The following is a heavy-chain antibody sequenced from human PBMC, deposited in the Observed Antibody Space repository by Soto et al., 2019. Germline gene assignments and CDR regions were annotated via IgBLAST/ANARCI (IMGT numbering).Heavy chain of an antibody. Sequence: QVQLVQSGAEVKKPGSSVKVSCKASGGTFSSYSINWVRQAPGQGLEWIGGIIPFFGTANYGQDFQGRVTITADESTATASIQLSSLTSDDTAVYFCARGGNATYYDDYSPRRAFDIGGQGTMVTVSS. CDR3: ARGGNATYYDDYSPRRAFDI. V-gene: IGHV1-69*01. CDR2: IIPFFGTA. J-gene: IGHJ3*02. CDR1: GGTFSSYS. D-gene: IGHD4-4*01.